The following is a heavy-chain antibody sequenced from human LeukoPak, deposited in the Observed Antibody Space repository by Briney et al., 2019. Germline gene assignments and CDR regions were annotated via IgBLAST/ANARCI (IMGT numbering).Heavy chain of an antibody. V-gene: IGHV4-59*01. D-gene: IGHD6-13*01. CDR1: GGSISSYY. J-gene: IGHJ4*02. Sequence: RPSETLSLTCTVSGGSISSYYWSWIRQPPGKGLEWIGYIYYSGSTNYNPSLKSRVTISVDTSKNQFSLKLSSVTAADTAVYYCAKDPKLAAAGTFDYWGQGTLVTVSS. CDR3: AKDPKLAAAGTFDY. CDR2: IYYSGST.